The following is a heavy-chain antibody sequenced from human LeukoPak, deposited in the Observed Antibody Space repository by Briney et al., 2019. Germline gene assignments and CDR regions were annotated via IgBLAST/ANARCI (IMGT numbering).Heavy chain of an antibody. D-gene: IGHD4-17*01. Sequence: GGSLSLSCAASGXPFXILAMICARQAPXXXXXWVXAISGSGGSTYYADSVKGRFTISRDNAKNTLYLQMNSLRAEDTAVYYCSLPDYGDYKTRYAFDIWGQGTMVTVSS. CDR2: ISGSGGST. V-gene: IGHV3-23*01. J-gene: IGHJ3*02. CDR3: SLPDYGDYKTRYAFDI. CDR1: GXPFXILA.